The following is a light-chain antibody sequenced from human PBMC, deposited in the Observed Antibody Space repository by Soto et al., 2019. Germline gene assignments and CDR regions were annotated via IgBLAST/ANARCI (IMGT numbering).Light chain of an antibody. CDR1: QGISND. J-gene: IGKJ1*01. CDR2: RAP. Sequence: DIQMTQSPASLSASVGDRVTITCRASQGISNDLGWYQQKPGKAPKLLMYRAPTIESGVPSRFSGSGSGTDFTLTISSLQSDDFAVYHCQQYVNFPRTFGQGTKVDIK. CDR3: QQYVNFPRT. V-gene: IGKV1-5*03.